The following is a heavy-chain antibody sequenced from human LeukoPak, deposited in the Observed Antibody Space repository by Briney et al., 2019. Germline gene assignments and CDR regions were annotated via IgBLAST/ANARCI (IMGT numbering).Heavy chain of an antibody. CDR2: IDHSAST. CDR1: GGSLSGSY. J-gene: IGHJ4*02. V-gene: IGHV4-34*01. D-gene: IGHD6-13*01. CDR3: ARVYGPSYSSSWYFLY. Sequence: SETLSLTCVVYGGSLSGSYWGWIRLPPGKDLEWIGEIDHSASTNYNPSLKGRVTISIDTSKNQFSLKLSSVTAADTAVYYCARVYGPSYSSSWYFLYWGQGTLVTVSS.